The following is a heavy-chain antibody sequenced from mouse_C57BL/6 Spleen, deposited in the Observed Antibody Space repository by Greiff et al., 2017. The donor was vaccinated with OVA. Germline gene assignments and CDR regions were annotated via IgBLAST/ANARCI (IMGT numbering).Heavy chain of an antibody. CDR3: ARNFGTTVYFDY. Sequence: QVQLQQSGPGLVQPSQSLSITCTVSGFSLTSYGVHWVRQSPGKGLEWLGVIWSGGSPDYNAAFISRLSISKDNSKSQVSFKMNSLQADDTAIYYCARNFGTTVYFDYWGQGTTLTVSS. CDR2: IWSGGSP. CDR1: GFSLTSYG. V-gene: IGHV2-2*01. D-gene: IGHD1-1*01. J-gene: IGHJ2*01.